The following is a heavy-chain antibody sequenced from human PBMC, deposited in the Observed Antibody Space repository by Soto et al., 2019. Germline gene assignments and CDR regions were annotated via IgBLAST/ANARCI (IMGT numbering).Heavy chain of an antibody. Sequence: ASVKVSCKXSGYTFTSYAMHWVRQAPGQRLEWMGWINAGNGNTKYSQKFQGRVTITRDTSASTAYMELSSLRSEDTAVYYCASQDYDFWSGYPTLYPYYYYGMDVWGQGTTVTVSS. J-gene: IGHJ6*02. V-gene: IGHV1-3*01. CDR2: INAGNGNT. D-gene: IGHD3-3*01. CDR3: ASQDYDFWSGYPTLYPYYYYGMDV. CDR1: GYTFTSYA.